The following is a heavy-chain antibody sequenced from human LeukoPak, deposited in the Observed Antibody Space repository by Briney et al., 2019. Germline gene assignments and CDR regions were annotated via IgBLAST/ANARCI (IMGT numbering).Heavy chain of an antibody. CDR1: AFTFSSYS. CDR3: ARVKYYYDSSGYFPFDY. D-gene: IGHD3-22*01. Sequence: GGSLRPSCAASAFTFSSYSMNWVRQAPGKGLEWVSSISSSSSYIYYADSVKGRFTISRDNAKNSLYLQMNSLRAEDTAVYYCARVKYYYDSSGYFPFDYWGQGTLVTVSS. CDR2: ISSSSSYI. V-gene: IGHV3-21*01. J-gene: IGHJ4*02.